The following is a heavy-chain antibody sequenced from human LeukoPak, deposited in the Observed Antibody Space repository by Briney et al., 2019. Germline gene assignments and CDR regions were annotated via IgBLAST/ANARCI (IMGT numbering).Heavy chain of an antibody. V-gene: IGHV3-23*01. CDR2: IASDGDT. J-gene: IGHJ4*02. Sequence: GGSLRLSCAVSGFTLRHFAMNWVRQAPGKGLELVSSIASDGDTFSADSVKGRFTISRDISENTLQLQMNSLRADDTAVYFCANEAHRHLDLHNWGQGALVTVSA. CDR1: GFTLRHFA. CDR3: ANEAHRHLDLHN.